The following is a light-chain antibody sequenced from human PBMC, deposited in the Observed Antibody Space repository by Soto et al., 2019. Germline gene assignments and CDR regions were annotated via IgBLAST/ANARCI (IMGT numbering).Light chain of an antibody. CDR3: SSFTSAYTCV. V-gene: IGLV2-14*01. Sequence: SVMAQPASVSGSPGQSIAISCPGTSSDVGGYNFVSWYHQHPGKAPKLLISEVSIRPQGVSDRFSGSMSASTASLTISGLQSEDDADYYCSSFTSAYTCVFGSGTKVTVL. CDR2: EVS. J-gene: IGLJ1*01. CDR1: SSDVGGYNF.